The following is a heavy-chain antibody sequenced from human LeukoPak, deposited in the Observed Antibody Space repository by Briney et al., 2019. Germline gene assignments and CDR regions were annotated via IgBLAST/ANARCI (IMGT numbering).Heavy chain of an antibody. CDR2: ISYDGSNK. V-gene: IGHV3-30-3*01. D-gene: IGHD1-26*01. CDR1: GFTFSSYA. J-gene: IGHJ4*02. CDR3: ARAGWYSGSYSPFDY. Sequence: PGGSLRLSCAASGFTFSSYAMHWVRQAPGKGLEWVAVISYDGSNKYYADSVKGRFTISRDNSKNTLYLQMNSLRAEDTAVYYCARAGWYSGSYSPFDYWGQGTLVTVSS.